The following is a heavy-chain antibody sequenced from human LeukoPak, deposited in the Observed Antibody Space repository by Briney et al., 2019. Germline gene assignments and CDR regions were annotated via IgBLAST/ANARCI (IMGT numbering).Heavy chain of an antibody. Sequence: SETLSLNCAVYGGSFSGYYWSWIRQPPGKGLEWIGEINHSGSTNYNPSLKSRVTISVDTSKNQFSLKLSSVTAADTAVYYCARIMTSVYYYYMDVWGKGTTVTVSS. CDR3: ARIMTSVYYYYMDV. CDR1: GGSFSGYY. J-gene: IGHJ6*03. D-gene: IGHD3-16*01. V-gene: IGHV4-34*01. CDR2: INHSGST.